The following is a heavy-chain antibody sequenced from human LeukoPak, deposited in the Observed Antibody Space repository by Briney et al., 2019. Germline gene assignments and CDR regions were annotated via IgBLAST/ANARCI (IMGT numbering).Heavy chain of an antibody. Sequence: PGGSLRLSCAASGFTFSNYWMSWVRQAPGKGLEWVANIKQGGSEKYYVDSVKGRLTISRDNAKNSLYLQMNSLRGEDTAVYYCARDRGGFDPWGQGTLVTVSS. CDR2: IKQGGSEK. CDR3: ARDRGGFDP. CDR1: GFTFSNYW. J-gene: IGHJ5*02. V-gene: IGHV3-7*01.